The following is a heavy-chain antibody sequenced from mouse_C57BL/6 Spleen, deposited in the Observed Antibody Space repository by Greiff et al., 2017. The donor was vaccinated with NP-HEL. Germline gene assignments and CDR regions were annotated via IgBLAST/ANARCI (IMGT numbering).Heavy chain of an antibody. CDR3: AREGLRHAMDY. J-gene: IGHJ4*01. V-gene: IGHV1-82*01. Sequence: VMLVESGPELVKPGASVKISCKASGYAFSSSWMNWVKQRPGKGLEWIGRIYPGDGDTNYNGKFKGKATLTADKSSSTAYMQLSSLTSEDSAVYFCAREGLRHAMDYWGQGTSVTVSS. CDR2: IYPGDGDT. CDR1: GYAFSSSW. D-gene: IGHD2-4*01.